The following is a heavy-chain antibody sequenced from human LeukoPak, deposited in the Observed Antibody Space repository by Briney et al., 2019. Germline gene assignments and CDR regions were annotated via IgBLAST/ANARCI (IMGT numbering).Heavy chain of an antibody. J-gene: IGHJ5*02. Sequence: GASVKVSCKATGYTFTTYDINWVRQATGQGLEWMGWMNPNSGNTGYTQKFQGRVTMTRNTSISTAYMELSSLRSEDTAVYYCARGRGSGHKENWFDPWGQGTLVTVSS. CDR2: MNPNSGNT. D-gene: IGHD6-19*01. CDR1: GYTFTTYD. V-gene: IGHV1-8*01. CDR3: ARGRGSGHKENWFDP.